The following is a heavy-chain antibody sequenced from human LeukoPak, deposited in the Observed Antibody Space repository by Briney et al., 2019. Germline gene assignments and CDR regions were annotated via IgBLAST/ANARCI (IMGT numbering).Heavy chain of an antibody. CDR2: MHYSGST. V-gene: IGHV4-61*01. CDR3: ARESSSDYFDY. J-gene: IGHJ4*02. CDR1: GGSVTSGRYY. D-gene: IGHD6-6*01. Sequence: SETLSLTCTVSGGSVTSGRYYWSWIRQPPGKGLEWIGYMHYSGSTNYNPSLKTRVTISIDTSKNQFSLKLSSATAADTAVYYCARESSSDYFDYWGQGTLVTVSS.